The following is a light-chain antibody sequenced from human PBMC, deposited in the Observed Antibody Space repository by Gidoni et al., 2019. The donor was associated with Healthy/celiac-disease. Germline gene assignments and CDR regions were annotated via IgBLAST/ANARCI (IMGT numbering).Light chain of an antibody. CDR2: KAS. CDR1: QSISSW. CDR3: QQYNSYSRT. Sequence: DIQMTQSPSTLSASVGDRVTITCRASQSISSWLHWYQQKPGKAPKLLIYKASSLESGVPSRFSGSGSGTEFTLTISSLQPDDFATYYCQQYNSYSRTFGQGTKLEIK. V-gene: IGKV1-5*03. J-gene: IGKJ2*01.